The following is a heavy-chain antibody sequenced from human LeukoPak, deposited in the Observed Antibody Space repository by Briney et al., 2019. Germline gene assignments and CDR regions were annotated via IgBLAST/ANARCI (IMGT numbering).Heavy chain of an antibody. Sequence: GGSLRLSCVASGFTFGSSSMNWVRQAPGKGLEWVSSISSSSSYIYYTDSVKGRFTISRDNARNSLYLQMNSLTVDDTAVYYCARARAINYGNFDYWGQGILVTVSS. CDR3: ARARAINYGNFDY. CDR2: ISSSSSYI. D-gene: IGHD3-10*01. CDR1: GFTFGSSS. J-gene: IGHJ4*02. V-gene: IGHV3-21*01.